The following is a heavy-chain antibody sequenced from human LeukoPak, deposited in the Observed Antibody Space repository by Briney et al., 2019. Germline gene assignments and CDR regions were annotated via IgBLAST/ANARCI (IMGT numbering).Heavy chain of an antibody. Sequence: ASVKVSCKASGYTFTGYYMHWVRQAPGQGLEWMGWINPNSGGTNYAQKFQGRGTMTRDTSISTAYMELSRLRSDDTAVYYCARSLFPIMITFGGVSGGNYWGQGTLVTVSS. V-gene: IGHV1-2*02. CDR1: GYTFTGYY. CDR3: ARSLFPIMITFGGVSGGNY. J-gene: IGHJ4*02. CDR2: INPNSGGT. D-gene: IGHD3-16*01.